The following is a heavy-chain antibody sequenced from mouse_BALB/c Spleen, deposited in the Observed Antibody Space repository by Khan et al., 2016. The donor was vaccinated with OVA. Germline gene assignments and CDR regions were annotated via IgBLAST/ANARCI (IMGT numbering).Heavy chain of an antibody. Sequence: DLVMPGAAVTLSCKASGYTFTSFWLNWIKQRPGQGLEWIGCIAPGSGSTSYNGVFKGTATLTVDASSSTAYVQLSILSSEDSAVYFCARSNDYGSGLYAMDYWGQGTSVTVSS. J-gene: IGHJ4*01. CDR3: ARSNDYGSGLYAMDY. D-gene: IGHD1-1*01. CDR2: IAPGSGST. CDR1: GYTFTSFW. V-gene: IGHV1S41*01.